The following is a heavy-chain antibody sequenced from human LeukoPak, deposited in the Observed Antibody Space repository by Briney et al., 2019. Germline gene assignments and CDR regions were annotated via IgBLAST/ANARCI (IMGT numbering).Heavy chain of an antibody. Sequence: SETLSLTCTVSGGSISSYYWSWIRQPAGKGLEWIWRIYTRGSTNYNPSLKSRVTMSVDTSKNQFSLKLSSVTAADTAVYYCADGYEDNTFDIWGQGTMVTVSS. V-gene: IGHV4-4*07. D-gene: IGHD1-1*01. J-gene: IGHJ3*02. CDR1: GGSISSYY. CDR2: IYTRGST. CDR3: ADGYEDNTFDI.